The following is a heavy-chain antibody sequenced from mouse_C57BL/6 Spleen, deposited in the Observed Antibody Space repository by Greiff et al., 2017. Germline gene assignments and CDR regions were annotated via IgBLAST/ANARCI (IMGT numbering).Heavy chain of an antibody. CDR3: ARSYYYDGGAWFAY. V-gene: IGHV1-64*01. CDR2: IHPNSGST. Sequence: QVQLQQPGAELVKPGASVKLSCKASGYTFTSYWMNWVKQRPGQGLEWIGMIHPNSGSTNYNEKFKSKATLTVDKSSSTAYMQLSSLTSEDSAVYYCARSYYYDGGAWFAYWGQGTLVTVS. D-gene: IGHD2-4*01. CDR1: GYTFTSYW. J-gene: IGHJ3*01.